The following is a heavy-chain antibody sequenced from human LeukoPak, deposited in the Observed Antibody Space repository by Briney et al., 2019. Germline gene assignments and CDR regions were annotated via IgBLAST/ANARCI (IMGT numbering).Heavy chain of an antibody. V-gene: IGHV1-2*02. CDR2: INPNSGGT. Sequence: GASVKVSCKASGYTFTGYYMHWVRQAPGQGLEWMRWINPNSGGTNYAQKFQGRVTMTRDTSISTAYMELSRLRSDDTAVYYCAREKYSSGWHKSNWFDPWGQGTLVTVSS. CDR1: GYTFTGYY. D-gene: IGHD6-19*01. CDR3: AREKYSSGWHKSNWFDP. J-gene: IGHJ5*02.